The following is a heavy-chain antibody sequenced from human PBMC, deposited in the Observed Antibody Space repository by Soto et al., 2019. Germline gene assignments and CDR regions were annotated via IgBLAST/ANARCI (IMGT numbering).Heavy chain of an antibody. CDR3: AREGRTYSYGYYYYYGMDV. Sequence: QVQLVESGGGVVQPGRSLRLSCAASGFTFSSYGMHWVRQAPGKGLEWVAVIWYDGSNKYYADSVKGRFTISRDNSKNTLYLQMKSLRAEDTAVYYCAREGRTYSYGYYYYYGMDVWGQGTTVTVSS. V-gene: IGHV3-33*01. D-gene: IGHD5-18*01. CDR1: GFTFSSYG. CDR2: IWYDGSNK. J-gene: IGHJ6*02.